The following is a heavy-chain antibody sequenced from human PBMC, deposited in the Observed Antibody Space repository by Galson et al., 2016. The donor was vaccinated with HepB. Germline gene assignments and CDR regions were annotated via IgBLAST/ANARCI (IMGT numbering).Heavy chain of an antibody. Sequence: TLSLTCSVSGGSISSGGYYWRWIRQHPGKGLEWIGYIYYSGGTHYNPSLKSRATISVDMSKNQFSLYLSSVTAAATAVYYCARGSGSYYPYYYFGMDIWGQGTTVTVSS. V-gene: IGHV4-31*03. J-gene: IGHJ6*02. CDR1: GGSISSGGYY. CDR2: IYYSGGT. D-gene: IGHD3-10*01. CDR3: ARGSGSYYPYYYFGMDI.